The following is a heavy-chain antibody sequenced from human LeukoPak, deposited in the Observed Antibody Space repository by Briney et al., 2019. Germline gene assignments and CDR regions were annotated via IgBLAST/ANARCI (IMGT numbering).Heavy chain of an antibody. V-gene: IGHV1-69*04. Sequence: GASVKVSCKASGGTFSSYAISWVRQAPGQGLEWRGRIIPILGIANYAQKFQGRVTITADKSTSTAYMELSSLRSEDTAAYYCARNLDYYDSSGYSYYFDYWGQGTLVTVSS. CDR1: GGTFSSYA. CDR3: ARNLDYYDSSGYSYYFDY. D-gene: IGHD3-22*01. J-gene: IGHJ4*02. CDR2: IIPILGIA.